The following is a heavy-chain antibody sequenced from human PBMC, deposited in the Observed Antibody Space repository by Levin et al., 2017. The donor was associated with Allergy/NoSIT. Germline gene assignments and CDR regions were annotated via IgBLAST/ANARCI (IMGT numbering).Heavy chain of an antibody. CDR2: TSGSGGST. D-gene: IGHD6-19*01. V-gene: IGHV3-23*01. CDR3: AKMMLIEVAGTTPTY. J-gene: IGHJ4*02. Sequence: GESLKISCAASGFTFSSCAMTWVRQALGKGPEWVSSTSGSGGSTYYADPVKGRFTISRDNSKNTLYLQMNSLGAEDTAVYYCAKMMLIEVAGTTPTYWGQGTLVTVSS. CDR1: GFTFSSCA.